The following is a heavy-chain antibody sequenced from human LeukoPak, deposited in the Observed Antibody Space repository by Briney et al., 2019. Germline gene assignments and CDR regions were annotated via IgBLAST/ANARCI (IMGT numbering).Heavy chain of an antibody. CDR1: GFTFSSYA. Sequence: GGSLRLSCAASGFTFSSYAMHWVRQAPGKGLEWVAVISYDGSNKYYADSVKGRFTISRDNSKNTLYLQMNSLRAGDTAVYYCARDLWDTAPFGYWGQGTLVTVSS. CDR2: ISYDGSNK. D-gene: IGHD5-18*01. J-gene: IGHJ4*02. V-gene: IGHV3-30-3*01. CDR3: ARDLWDTAPFGY.